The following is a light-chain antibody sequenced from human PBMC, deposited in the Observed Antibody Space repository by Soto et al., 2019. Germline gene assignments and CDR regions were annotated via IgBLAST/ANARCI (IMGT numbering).Light chain of an antibody. CDR3: QQYGSSPLT. Sequence: EIVLTQSPGTLSLSPGERATISCRASQSVSSSYLAWYQQKPGQAPRLLIFGASSRATGIPDRFSGSGSGTDFTLTISRLEPEDFAVYYCQQYGSSPLTFGGGTKVEIE. J-gene: IGKJ4*01. V-gene: IGKV3-20*01. CDR2: GAS. CDR1: QSVSSSY.